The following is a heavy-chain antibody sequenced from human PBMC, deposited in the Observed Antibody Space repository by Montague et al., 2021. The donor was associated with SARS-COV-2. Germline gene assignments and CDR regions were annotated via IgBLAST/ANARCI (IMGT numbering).Heavy chain of an antibody. CDR1: GGFISSSY. J-gene: IGHJ4*02. V-gene: IGHV4-59*04. CDR2: IYHSGNT. Sequence: SETLSLTCTVPGGFISSSYWSWIRQPPGKGLEWIGYIYHSGNTNYNPSLKSRVTISIDTSMNQFSVQLNSVTAADTAVYYCAIGGNHYFFYWGQGTLVTVSS. D-gene: IGHD1-26*01. CDR3: AIGGNHYFFY.